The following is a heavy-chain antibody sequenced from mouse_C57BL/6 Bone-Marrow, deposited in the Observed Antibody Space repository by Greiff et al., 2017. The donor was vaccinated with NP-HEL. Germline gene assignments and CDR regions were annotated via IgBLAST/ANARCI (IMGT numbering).Heavy chain of an antibody. V-gene: IGHV1-42*01. CDR3: ARWTGYWYFDV. Sequence: VQLKESGPELVKPGASVKISCKASSYSFTGYYMNWVKQSPEKSLEWIGEINPSTGGTTYNQKFKAKATLTVDKSSSTAYMQLKSLTSEDSAVYYCARWTGYWYFDVWGTGTTVTVSS. J-gene: IGHJ1*03. D-gene: IGHD4-1*01. CDR1: SYSFTGYY. CDR2: INPSTGGT.